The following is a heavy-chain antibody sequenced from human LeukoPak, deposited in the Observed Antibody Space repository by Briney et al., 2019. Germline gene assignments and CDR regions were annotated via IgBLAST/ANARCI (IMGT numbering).Heavy chain of an antibody. D-gene: IGHD2-2*01. J-gene: IGHJ5*02. V-gene: IGHV1-18*01. CDR1: GYTFTSYG. CDR2: ISAYNGNT. Sequence: ASVKVSCKASGYTFTSYGISWVRQAPGQGLEWMGWISAYNGNTNYAQKLQGRVTMTTDTSTSTAYMELRSLRSDDTAVYYCARSCSSGSTSRWDPTGTWFDPWGQGTLVTVSS. CDR3: ARSCSSGSTSRWDPTGTWFDP.